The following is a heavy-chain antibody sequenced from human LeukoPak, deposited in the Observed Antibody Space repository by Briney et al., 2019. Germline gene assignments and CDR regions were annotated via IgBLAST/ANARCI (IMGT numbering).Heavy chain of an antibody. CDR1: GFTFSSYA. CDR2: ISTSGGST. D-gene: IGHD3-22*01. Sequence: GGPLRLSCAASGFTFSSYAMSWVRQAPGKGLEWVSTISTSGGSTYYAESVKGRFTISRDNSKNTLYLQMDSLRAEDTAVYYCAKGRSGYYYDYWGQGTLVTVSS. V-gene: IGHV3-23*01. J-gene: IGHJ4*02. CDR3: AKGRSGYYYDY.